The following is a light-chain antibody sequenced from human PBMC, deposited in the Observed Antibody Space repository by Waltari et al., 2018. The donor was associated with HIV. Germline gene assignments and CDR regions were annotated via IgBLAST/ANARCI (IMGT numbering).Light chain of an antibody. CDR1: QSVSSY. J-gene: IGKJ1*01. V-gene: IGKV3-11*01. CDR3: QQRSGWLT. CDR2: DAS. Sequence: EIVLTQSPGTLSLSPGERATLSCRASQSVSSYLVWYQQKPGQAPRLLIYDASNRATGIPARFSGSGSGTDFTLTISGLEPEDFAVYYCQQRSGWLTFGQGTRVEI.